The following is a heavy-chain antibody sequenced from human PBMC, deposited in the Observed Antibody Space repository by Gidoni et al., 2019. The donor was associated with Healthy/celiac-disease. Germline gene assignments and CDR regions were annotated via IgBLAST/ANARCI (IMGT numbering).Heavy chain of an antibody. CDR1: AVTCRGSA. CDR2: ISYDGSNK. Sequence: QVQLVESGRGVVQPGRSLRLSGADSAVTCRGSAMHWVRPAPGKGLGWVAVISYDGSNKYYADSVKGRFTISRDNSKNTLYLQMNSLRAEDTAVYYCASVNSDLHYYYYYFYMDVWGKGTTVTVSS. D-gene: IGHD1-26*01. CDR3: ASVNSDLHYYYYYFYMDV. V-gene: IGHV3-30-3*01. J-gene: IGHJ6*03.